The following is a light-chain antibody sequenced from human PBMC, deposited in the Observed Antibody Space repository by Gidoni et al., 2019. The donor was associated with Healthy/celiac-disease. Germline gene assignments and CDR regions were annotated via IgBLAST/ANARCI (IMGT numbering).Light chain of an antibody. V-gene: IGKV4-1*01. CDR3: QQYYSTPCT. J-gene: IGKJ3*01. CDR2: WAS. Sequence: DIVMTQSPDSLAVSLGERATINCKSSQGVLYSSNNKNYLAWYQQKPGQPPKLLIYWASTRESGVPDRFSGSGSGTDFTLTISSLQAEDVAVYYCQQYYSTPCTFGPGTKVDIK. CDR1: QGVLYSSNNKNY.